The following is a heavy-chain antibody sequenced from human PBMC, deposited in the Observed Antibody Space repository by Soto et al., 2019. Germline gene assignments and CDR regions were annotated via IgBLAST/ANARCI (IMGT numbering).Heavy chain of an antibody. V-gene: IGHV4-39*01. CDR3: ARQHYYDSSGYYSWN. CDR1: GGSISINIYY. J-gene: IGHJ4*02. Sequence: PSETLSLTCSVSGGSISINIYYWGWIRHPPGKGLEWIATVHYSGSTYYTPSLKSRVTISADTSNNQFSLRLNSVTAADTAVYYCARQHYYDSSGYYSWNWGQGTLVTVSS. D-gene: IGHD3-22*01. CDR2: VHYSGST.